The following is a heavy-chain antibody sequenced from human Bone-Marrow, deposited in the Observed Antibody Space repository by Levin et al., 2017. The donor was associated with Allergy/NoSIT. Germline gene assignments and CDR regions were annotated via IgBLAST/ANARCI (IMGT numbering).Heavy chain of an antibody. CDR3: ATNGGYSSRGRDY. CDR2: ISSSSTYR. Sequence: GGSLRLSCAASEVIVTYYTMYWVRQAPGKGLEWVASISSSSTYRHYAESVKGRFTISRDTANNSMSLQMNSLRVEDSAMYYCATNGGYSSRGRDYWGQGVMVAVSS. D-gene: IGHD6-13*01. V-gene: IGHV3-21*01. CDR1: EVIVTYYT. J-gene: IGHJ4*02.